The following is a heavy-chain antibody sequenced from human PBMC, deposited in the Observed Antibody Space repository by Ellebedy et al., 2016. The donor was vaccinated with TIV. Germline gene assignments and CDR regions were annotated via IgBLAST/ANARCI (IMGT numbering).Heavy chain of an antibody. Sequence: PGGSLRLSCAASGFTFSSYGMHWVRQAPGKGLEWVAVIRYDGSNKYYADSVKGRFTISRDNSKNTLYLQMNSLRAEDTAVYYCARDLLRYCSSTSCSFDYWGQGTLVTVSS. CDR3: ARDLLRYCSSTSCSFDY. D-gene: IGHD2-2*01. J-gene: IGHJ4*02. V-gene: IGHV3-33*01. CDR2: IRYDGSNK. CDR1: GFTFSSYG.